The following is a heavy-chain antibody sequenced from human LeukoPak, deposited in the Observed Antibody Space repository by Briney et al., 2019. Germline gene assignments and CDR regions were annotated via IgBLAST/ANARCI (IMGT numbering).Heavy chain of an antibody. J-gene: IGHJ4*02. CDR3: AKVDVMIQGIAVAGPWDYFDY. CDR1: GFTFSSYA. V-gene: IGHV3-30*02. Sequence: PGGSLRLSCAASGFTFSSYAMHWVRQAPGKGLEWGAFIRYDGSNKYYADSVKGRFTISRDNSKNTLYLQMNSLRAEDTAVYYCAKVDVMIQGIAVAGPWDYFDYWGQGTLVTVSS. CDR2: IRYDGSNK. D-gene: IGHD6-19*01.